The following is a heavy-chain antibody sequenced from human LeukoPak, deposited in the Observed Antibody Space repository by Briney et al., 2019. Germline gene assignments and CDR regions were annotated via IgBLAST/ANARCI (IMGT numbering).Heavy chain of an antibody. CDR1: GFTFSSCA. J-gene: IGHJ3*02. CDR2: ISYDGNNK. Sequence: PGGSLRLSCAASGFTFSSCAMHWVRQAPGKGLEWVAVISYDGNNKYYADSVKGRFIISRDNSKNTLYLQMSSLRAEDTAVYFCARDPKGGFSYGWGAFDIWGQGTMVIVSS. D-gene: IGHD5-18*01. CDR3: ARDPKGGFSYGWGAFDI. V-gene: IGHV3-30*04.